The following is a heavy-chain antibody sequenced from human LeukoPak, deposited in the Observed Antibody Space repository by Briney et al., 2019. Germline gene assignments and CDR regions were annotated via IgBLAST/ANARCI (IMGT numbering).Heavy chain of an antibody. CDR1: GFTFSSYA. J-gene: IGHJ5*02. D-gene: IGHD2-15*01. CDR2: ISYDGSNK. V-gene: IGHV3-30*04. CDR3: ARDMYGGCSGGSCPLIFDP. Sequence: GGSLRLSCAASGFTFSSYAMHWVRQAPGKGLEWVAVISYDGSNKYYADSVKGRFTISRDNSKNTLYLQMNSLRAEDTAVYYCARDMYGGCSGGSCPLIFDPWGQGTLVTVSS.